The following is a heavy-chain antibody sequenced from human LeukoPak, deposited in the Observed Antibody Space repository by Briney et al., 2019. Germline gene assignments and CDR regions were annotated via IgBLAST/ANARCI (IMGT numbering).Heavy chain of an antibody. J-gene: IGHJ4*02. Sequence: AVKVSCKASGGTFSSYAISWVRQALGQGLEWMGGIIPIFGTANYAQKFQGRVTITADESTSTAYTELSSLRSEDTAVYYCARAWCSSTSCPFDYWGQGTLVTVSS. CDR2: IIPIFGTA. CDR3: ARAWCSSTSCPFDY. D-gene: IGHD2-2*01. V-gene: IGHV1-69*01. CDR1: GGTFSSYA.